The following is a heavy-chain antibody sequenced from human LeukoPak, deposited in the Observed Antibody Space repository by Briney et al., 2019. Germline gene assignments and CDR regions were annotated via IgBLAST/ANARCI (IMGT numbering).Heavy chain of an antibody. CDR3: ARVLGPTYYYDSSGYSFDY. CDR2: IYYSGST. CDR1: GGSISSYY. J-gene: IGHJ4*02. Sequence: SETLSLTCTVSGGSISSYYWSWIRQPPGKGLEWIGYIYYSGSTNYNPSLKSRVTISVDTSKNQFSLKLSSVTAADTAVCYCARVLGPTYYYDSSGYSFDYWGQGTLVTVSS. D-gene: IGHD3-22*01. V-gene: IGHV4-59*08.